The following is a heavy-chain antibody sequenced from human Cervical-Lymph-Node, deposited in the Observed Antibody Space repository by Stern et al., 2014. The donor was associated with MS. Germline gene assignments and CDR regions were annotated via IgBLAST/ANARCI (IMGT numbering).Heavy chain of an antibody. V-gene: IGHV1-69*01. CDR3: AGYSNLDDAFDI. D-gene: IGHD6-13*01. Sequence: QVQLVQSGAEVKNPGPSAKVSCKASGATFSSYAISWVRQAPGQGLEWMGGIIPIFGTANYAQKFQGRVTITADESTSTAYMELSSLRSEDTAVYYCAGYSNLDDAFDIWGQGTMVTVSS. CDR1: GATFSSYA. J-gene: IGHJ3*02. CDR2: IIPIFGTA.